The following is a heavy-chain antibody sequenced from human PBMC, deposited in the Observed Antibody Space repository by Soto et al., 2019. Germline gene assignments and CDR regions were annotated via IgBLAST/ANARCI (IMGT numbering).Heavy chain of an antibody. D-gene: IGHD6-25*01. J-gene: IGHJ4*02. CDR2: ISGSGGTT. CDR1: GFTFSNYA. V-gene: IGHV3-23*01. CDR3: AKFFVETGSNSGWPWSFHY. Sequence: EVQLLESGGGLVQPGRSLRLSCAASGFTFSNYAMSWVRQAPGQRLDWVSAISGSGGTTYYADSVKGRFTISRDNSKNTVFLQMNSLRAEDAAVYYCAKFFVETGSNSGWPWSFHYWGQGTLVTVSS.